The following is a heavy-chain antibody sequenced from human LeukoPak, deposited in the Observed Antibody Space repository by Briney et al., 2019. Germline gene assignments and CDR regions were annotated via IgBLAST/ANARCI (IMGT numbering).Heavy chain of an antibody. CDR1: GGSITTTNW. CDR3: TRESGAFSPFGF. V-gene: IGHV4-4*02. D-gene: IGHD1-26*01. J-gene: IGHJ4*02. CDR2: AHLSGAT. Sequence: PSETLSLTCAVSGGSITTTNWWSWVRPPPGKGLEWIGEAHLSGATNYNPSLESRVSMSIDKSKNHLSLEVTSVTAADTAIYYCTRESGAFSPFGFWGQGTLLTVSS.